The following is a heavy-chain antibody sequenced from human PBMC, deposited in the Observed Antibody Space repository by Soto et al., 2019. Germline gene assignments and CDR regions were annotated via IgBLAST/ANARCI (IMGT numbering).Heavy chain of an antibody. D-gene: IGHD2-2*01. CDR3: ARVSGSCSSTSCSYYYYYYGMDF. CDR2: ISGYNGNT. CDR1: GYTFINYG. V-gene: IGHV1-18*04. Sequence: QVQRVQSGAEVKKPGASVKVSCKASGYTFINYGISWVRQAPGQGLEWMGWISGYNGNTNYAQNLQVRVTMTTDTSTSTGYLELRSLRSDDTAVYYCARVSGSCSSTSCSYYYYYYGMDFWGQGTTVTVSS. J-gene: IGHJ6*02.